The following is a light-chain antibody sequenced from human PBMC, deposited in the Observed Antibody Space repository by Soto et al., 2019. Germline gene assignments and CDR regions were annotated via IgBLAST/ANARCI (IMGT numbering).Light chain of an antibody. V-gene: IGLV2-14*01. J-gene: IGLJ2*01. CDR1: NNNIGGYKF. CDR2: EVS. Sequence: QAVLTQPASVSGSPGQSITISCTGTNNNIGGYKFVSWYQQHPGKAPKLMIYEVSNRPSGVSNRFSGSKSGNTASLTISGLQAEDEADYYCSSYTRSNTLVVFGGGTKLTVL. CDR3: SSYTRSNTLVV.